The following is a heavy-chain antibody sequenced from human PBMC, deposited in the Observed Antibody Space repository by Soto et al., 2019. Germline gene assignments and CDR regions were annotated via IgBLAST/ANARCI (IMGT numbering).Heavy chain of an antibody. Sequence: GGSLRLSCVASGFPFSNYAISWVRQAPGKGLEWVSTIIGSGDNTFYADSVKGRFTISRDNSNNTVYLQLNSLRAEDTAVYYCARGRSQWELYYFDYWGPGTLVTVSS. V-gene: IGHV3-23*01. CDR1: GFPFSNYA. CDR3: ARGRSQWELYYFDY. D-gene: IGHD1-26*01. CDR2: IIGSGDNT. J-gene: IGHJ4*02.